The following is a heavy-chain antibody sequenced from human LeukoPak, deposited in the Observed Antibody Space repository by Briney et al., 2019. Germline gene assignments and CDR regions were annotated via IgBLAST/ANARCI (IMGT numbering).Heavy chain of an antibody. CDR1: GITFSDYY. Sequence: GGSLRLSCAASGITFSDYYMSWIRQAPGKGLEWVSYISSSGSTIYYADSVKGRFTISRDNAKNSLYLQMNSLRAEDTAVYYCARCNGSPGGEWLLYQLGVPPKLDYWGQGTLVTVSS. J-gene: IGHJ4*02. V-gene: IGHV3-11*01. CDR3: ARCNGSPGGEWLLYQLGVPPKLDY. CDR2: ISSSGSTI. D-gene: IGHD3-3*01.